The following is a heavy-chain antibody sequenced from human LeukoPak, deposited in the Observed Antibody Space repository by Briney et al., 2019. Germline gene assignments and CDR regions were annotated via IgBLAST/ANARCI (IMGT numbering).Heavy chain of an antibody. CDR3: APTYYYGSGSYFGGFDY. J-gene: IGHJ4*02. V-gene: IGHV4-39*07. Sequence: PSETLSLTCTVSGGSISSSSYYWGWIRQPPGKGLEWIGSIYYSGSTYCNPSLKSRVTISVDTSKNQFSLKLSSVTAADTAVYYCAPTYYYGSGSYFGGFDYWGQGTLVTVSS. CDR1: GGSISSSSYY. CDR2: IYYSGST. D-gene: IGHD3-10*01.